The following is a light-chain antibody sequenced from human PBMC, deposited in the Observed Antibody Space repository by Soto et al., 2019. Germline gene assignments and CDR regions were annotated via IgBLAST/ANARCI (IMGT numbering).Light chain of an antibody. Sequence: QSVLTQPASVSGSPGQSITISCTGTSSDVGGYNYVSWYQQHPDKAPKLMIYEVSNRPSGVSNRFSGPKSGNTASLTISGLQAEDEAHYYCSSYTSSSNYVFGTGTKVT. V-gene: IGLV2-14*01. CDR2: EVS. J-gene: IGLJ1*01. CDR3: SSYTSSSNYV. CDR1: SSDVGGYNY.